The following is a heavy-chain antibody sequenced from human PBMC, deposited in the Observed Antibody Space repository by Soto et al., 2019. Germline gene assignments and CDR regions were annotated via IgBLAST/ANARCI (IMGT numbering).Heavy chain of an antibody. CDR2: IYYSGNT. CDR3: ARGQRRRDIVVVPAAMLYNWFDP. D-gene: IGHD2-2*01. Sequence: SETLSLTCTVSGGSLSSSSYYWGWIRQPPGKGLEWIGSIYYSGNTYHNPSLKSRVTISVDTSKNQFSLKLSSVTAADTSVYYCARGQRRRDIVVVPAAMLYNWFDPWGQGTLVTVSS. J-gene: IGHJ5*02. V-gene: IGHV4-39*01. CDR1: GGSLSSSSYY.